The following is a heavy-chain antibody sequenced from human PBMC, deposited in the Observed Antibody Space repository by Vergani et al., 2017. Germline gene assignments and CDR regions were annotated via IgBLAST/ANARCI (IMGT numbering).Heavy chain of an antibody. Sequence: EVQLVESGGGLVQPGRSLRLSCAASGFTFDDYAMHWVRQAPGKGLEWVSGISWNSGSIGYADCVKGRFTISRDNAKNSLYLQMNSLRAEDTALYYCARDFRPEEVVLTPLDAFDIWGQGTMVTVSS. CDR2: ISWNSGSI. CDR1: GFTFDDYA. D-gene: IGHD2-15*01. CDR3: ARDFRPEEVVLTPLDAFDI. V-gene: IGHV3-9*01. J-gene: IGHJ3*02.